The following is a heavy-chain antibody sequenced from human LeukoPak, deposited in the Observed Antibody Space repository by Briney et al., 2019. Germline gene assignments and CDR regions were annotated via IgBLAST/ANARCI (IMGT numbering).Heavy chain of an antibody. D-gene: IGHD1-7*01. CDR2: ISSSTRRI. CDR3: ATAGNYRFDY. V-gene: IGHV3-48*02. J-gene: IGHJ4*02. CDR1: GFTFSSYV. Sequence: PGGSLRLSCSASGFTFSSYVMHWVRQAPGKGLEWVSYISSSTRRIYYADSVKGRFTISRDSAKNSLYLQMDSLRDEDTAMYYCATAGNYRFDYWGQGTLVTVSS.